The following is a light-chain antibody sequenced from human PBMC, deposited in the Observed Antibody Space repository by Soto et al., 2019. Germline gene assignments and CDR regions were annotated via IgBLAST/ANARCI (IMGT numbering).Light chain of an antibody. V-gene: IGKV3-11*01. CDR2: DAS. CDR1: QSVSSY. J-gene: IGKJ5*01. CDR3: QQRSNWPPSIT. Sequence: IVLTQSPATLSLSPGDRATLSCRASQSVSSYLAWYQQKPGQAPRLLIYDASNMATGIPARFSGSGSGTDFTRTISSLEPEDFADYYCQQRSNWPPSITFGQGTRLEIK.